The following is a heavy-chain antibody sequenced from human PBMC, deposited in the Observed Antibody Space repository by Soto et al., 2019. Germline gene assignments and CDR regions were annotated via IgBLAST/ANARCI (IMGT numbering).Heavy chain of an antibody. V-gene: IGHV1-69*01. J-gene: IGHJ6*02. Sequence: QIQLVHSGAEVRKPGSSVKVSCKASGGTFSSDGISWVRQAPGQGLEWMGGIIPVFATTRYAQKFQGRVTITAEVSTSTVEVELNSLISEDTTTYYCARGHYVSSGSVATSYYYYGMDVWGQGTTVTVSS. CDR1: GGTFSSDG. CDR2: IIPVFATT. CDR3: ARGHYVSSGSVATSYYYYGMDV. D-gene: IGHD3-10*01.